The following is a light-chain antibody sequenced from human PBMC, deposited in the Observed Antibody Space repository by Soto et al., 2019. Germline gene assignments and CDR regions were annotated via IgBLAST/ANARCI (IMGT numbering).Light chain of an antibody. CDR3: CSYAGSSTHVV. Sequence: QSVLTQPTSVSGSPGQSITISCTGTSSDVGSYNHVSWYQQHPGKAPKLMIYEGSKRPSGVSNRFSGSKSCNTASLTISGLQAEDEADYYCCSYAGSSTHVVFGGGTKLTVL. CDR2: EGS. CDR1: SSDVGSYNH. J-gene: IGLJ2*01. V-gene: IGLV2-23*01.